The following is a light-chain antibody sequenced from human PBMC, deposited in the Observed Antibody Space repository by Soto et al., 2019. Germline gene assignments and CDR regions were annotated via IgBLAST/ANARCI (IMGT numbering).Light chain of an antibody. J-gene: IGKJ1*01. V-gene: IGKV1-5*01. CDR3: QQYNSYSPT. CDR2: DAF. Sequence: DIQMTQSPSTLSASVGDRVTITCRASQSLSSWLAWYQQKPGKAPKLLIYDAFSLESGVPSRFSGSGSGTAFTLTISSLQPDDFATYYSQQYNSYSPTFGQGTKVEIK. CDR1: QSLSSW.